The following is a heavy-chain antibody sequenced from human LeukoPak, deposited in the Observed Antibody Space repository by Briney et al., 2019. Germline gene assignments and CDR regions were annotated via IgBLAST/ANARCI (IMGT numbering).Heavy chain of an antibody. Sequence: GGSLTLSCAASGFTFSSYSMHWVRQAPGKGLEWVGAISYHGKREHYADNVKGRFTISGDASKNTAYLQMNNLKSEDSAVYYCTNPYPTLTTSGVLDNWGEGALVTDSS. J-gene: IGHJ4*02. V-gene: IGHV3-30*18. CDR1: GFTFSSYS. D-gene: IGHD4-17*01. CDR2: ISYHGKRE. CDR3: TNPYPTLTTSGVLDN.